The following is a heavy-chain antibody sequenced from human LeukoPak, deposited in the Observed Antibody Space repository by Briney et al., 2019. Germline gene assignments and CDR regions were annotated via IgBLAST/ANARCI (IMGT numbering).Heavy chain of an antibody. CDR1: GFTFSSYK. Sequence: GGSLRLSCAASGFTFSSYKMNWVRQAPGKGLEWVSYISSSGSTIYYADSVKGRFTISRDNATKSLYLQMNSLRAEEPAVYYCAELGITMIGDVWGKGTTVTISS. CDR2: ISSSGSTI. CDR3: AELGITMIGDV. J-gene: IGHJ6*04. D-gene: IGHD3-10*02. V-gene: IGHV3-48*03.